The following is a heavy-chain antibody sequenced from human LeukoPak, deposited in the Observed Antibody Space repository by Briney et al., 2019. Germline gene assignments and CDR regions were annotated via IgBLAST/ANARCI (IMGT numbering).Heavy chain of an antibody. D-gene: IGHD4-23*01. CDR2: ISSSSSYI. CDR3: ARNYGGNPGAFDI. J-gene: IGHJ3*02. CDR1: GFAFPTYA. Sequence: GGSLRLSCVASGFAFPTYAMMWVRQVPGEGLEWVSSISSSSSYIYYADSAKGGFTISRDSAKNSLYLQMNSLRAEDTAVYYCARNYGGNPGAFDIWGQGTMVTVSS. V-gene: IGHV3-21*01.